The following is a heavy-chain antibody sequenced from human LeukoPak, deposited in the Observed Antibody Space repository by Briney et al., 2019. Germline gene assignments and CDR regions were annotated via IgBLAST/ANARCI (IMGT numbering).Heavy chain of an antibody. V-gene: IGHV3-23*01. CDR2: IIGNAATI. J-gene: IGHJ4*02. CDR1: GFTFGTYA. D-gene: IGHD3-3*01. CDR3: VKDRTPDGYYSVDY. Sequence: GGSLRLFCTASGFTFGTYAMNWVRQAPGKGLQWVALIIGNAATIAYADSVRGRFTISRDNSKNTLYLQMNSLRVEDTAVYYCVKDRTPDGYYSVDYWGQGILVTVSS.